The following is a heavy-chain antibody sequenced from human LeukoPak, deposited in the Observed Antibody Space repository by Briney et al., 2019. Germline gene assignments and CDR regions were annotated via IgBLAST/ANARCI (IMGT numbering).Heavy chain of an antibody. Sequence: GGSLRLSCAASGFTFTNYAMSWVRQASGKGLEWVSTISRSGGSAYYADSVKGRFSISRGNSRDTLYLQMNSLRAEDTALYYCAKATSGYDIRSHFDYWGQGTLVTVSS. CDR1: GFTFTNYA. J-gene: IGHJ4*02. CDR3: AKATSGYDIRSHFDY. CDR2: ISRSGGSA. D-gene: IGHD5-12*01. V-gene: IGHV3-23*01.